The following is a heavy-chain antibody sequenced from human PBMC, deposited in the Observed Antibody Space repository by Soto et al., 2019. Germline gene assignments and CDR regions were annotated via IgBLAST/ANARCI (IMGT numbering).Heavy chain of an antibody. J-gene: IGHJ3*02. CDR3: ARSTSDIVLMVYAIDDAFDI. V-gene: IGHV4-39*01. CDR1: GGSISSSSYY. CDR2: IYYSGST. D-gene: IGHD2-8*01. Sequence: PSETLSLTCTVSGGSISSSSYYWGWIRQPPGKGLEWIGSIYYSGSTYYNPSLKSRVTISVDTSKNQFSLKLSSVTAADTAVYYCARSTSDIVLMVYAIDDAFDIWGQGTMVTVSS.